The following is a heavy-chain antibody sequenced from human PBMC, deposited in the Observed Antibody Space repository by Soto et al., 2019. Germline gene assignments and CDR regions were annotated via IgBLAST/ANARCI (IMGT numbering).Heavy chain of an antibody. V-gene: IGHV1-8*01. CDR1: GYTFTDYG. D-gene: IGHD2-21*02. Sequence: QGQVVQSRAEVKKPGASVKGSCKASGYTFTDYGNNWVRQASGQGLEYMGWMSPETGNTGSAPNFQGRVTMTRNTSRSTAYMELSSLRSEDTAVYYCEVTTGYWGQGTKVTVSS. J-gene: IGHJ4*02. CDR2: MSPETGNT. CDR3: EVTTGY.